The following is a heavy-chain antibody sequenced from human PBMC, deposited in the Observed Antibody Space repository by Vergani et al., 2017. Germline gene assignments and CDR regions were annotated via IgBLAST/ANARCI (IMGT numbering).Heavy chain of an antibody. V-gene: IGHV3-23*01. CDR1: GFTFSSYA. D-gene: IGHD2-2*01. J-gene: IGHJ4*02. CDR3: AKRPAAGIDS. Sequence: EVQLLESGGGLVQPGGSLRLSCAASGFTFSSYAMSWVRQAPGKGLEWVSTISGSGGSTYYADSVKGRFTISRDNSKNTLYLQMTSLRAEDTAVYFCAKRPAAGIDSWGQGTLVTVSS. CDR2: ISGSGGST.